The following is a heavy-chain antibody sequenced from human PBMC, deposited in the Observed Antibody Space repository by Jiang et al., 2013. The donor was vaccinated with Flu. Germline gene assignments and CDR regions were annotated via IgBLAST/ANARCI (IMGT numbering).Heavy chain of an antibody. V-gene: IGHV3-23*01. D-gene: IGHD2-15*01. CDR1: GFSFSSYA. CDR3: AKDWWPGDSGP. J-gene: IGHJ5*02. Sequence: QLLESGGNLVQPGGSLRLSCAASGFSFSSYAMSWVRQAPGKGLGWVSAISGSGGTTYYADSVKGRFTISRDNSKNTLYLQMNSLRAEDTAVYYCAKDWWPGDSGPWGQGTLVTVSS. CDR2: ISGSGGTT.